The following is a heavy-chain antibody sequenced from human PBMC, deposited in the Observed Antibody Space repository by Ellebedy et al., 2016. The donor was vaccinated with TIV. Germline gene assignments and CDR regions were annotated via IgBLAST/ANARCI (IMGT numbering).Heavy chain of an antibody. Sequence: GESLKISCAASGFTFNNYAMSWVRQAPGKGLEWVSTISSTGSRTYYADSVEGRFIISRDNSKKTLDLQMNSLSAEDTAVYYCAKGRGGGSETSAPRYYFDYWGLGTLVTVSS. V-gene: IGHV3-23*01. CDR3: AKGRGGGSETSAPRYYFDY. CDR1: GFTFNNYA. D-gene: IGHD3-10*01. CDR2: ISSTGSRT. J-gene: IGHJ4*02.